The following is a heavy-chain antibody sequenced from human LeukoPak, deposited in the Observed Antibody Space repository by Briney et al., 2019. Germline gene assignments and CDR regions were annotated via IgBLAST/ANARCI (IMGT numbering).Heavy chain of an antibody. CDR1: GFTFSSYS. J-gene: IGHJ4*02. V-gene: IGHV3-21*01. Sequence: GGSLRLSCAASGFTFSSYSMNWVRQAPGKGLEWVSSISSSSSYIYYADSVKGRFTISRDNAKSSLYLQLNSLRAEATAVYYCARDRSLRLFDYWGQGPLVPVSS. D-gene: IGHD3-10*01. CDR2: ISSSSSYI. CDR3: ARDRSLRLFDY.